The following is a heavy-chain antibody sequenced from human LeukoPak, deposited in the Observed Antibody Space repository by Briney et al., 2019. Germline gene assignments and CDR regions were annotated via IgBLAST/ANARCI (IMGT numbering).Heavy chain of an antibody. CDR3: AKEQDADYVVYREYGLDV. Sequence: GGSLRLSCAAYGFTFSNYAMNWVRHAPGKGLEWVSTLSGSGGSTYYADSVKGRFIVSRDNPKYTLYLQINSLRADDTAVYYCAKEQDADYVVYREYGLDVWGQGTTVTVSS. D-gene: IGHD4-17*01. CDR1: GFTFSNYA. CDR2: LSGSGGST. J-gene: IGHJ6*02. V-gene: IGHV3-23*01.